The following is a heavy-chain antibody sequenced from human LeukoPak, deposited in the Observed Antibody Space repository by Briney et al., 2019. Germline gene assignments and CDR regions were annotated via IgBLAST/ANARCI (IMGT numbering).Heavy chain of an antibody. CDR1: GFTFSSYA. Sequence: GGSLRLSCAASGFTFSSYAMHWVRQAPGKGLEWVAVISYDGSNKYYADSVKGRFTISRDNSKNTLYLQMNSLRAEDTALYYCARESSRPWVPPLDYCGQGTLVTVSS. CDR3: ARESSRPWVPPLDY. D-gene: IGHD5/OR15-5a*01. V-gene: IGHV3-30*04. CDR2: ISYDGSNK. J-gene: IGHJ4*02.